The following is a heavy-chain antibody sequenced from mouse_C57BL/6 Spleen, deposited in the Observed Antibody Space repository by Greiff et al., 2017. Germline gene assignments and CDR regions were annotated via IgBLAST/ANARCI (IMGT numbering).Heavy chain of an antibody. CDR2: IDPENGDT. Sequence: VQLQQSGAELVRPGASVKLSCTASGFNIKDDYMHWVKQRPEQGLEWIGWIDPENGDTEYASKFQGKATITADTSSNTAYLQLSSLTSEDTAVYYCTTRITTLPSPHYYAMDYWGQGTSVTVSS. J-gene: IGHJ4*01. CDR3: TTRITTLPSPHYYAMDY. D-gene: IGHD2-4*01. V-gene: IGHV14-4*01. CDR1: GFNIKDDY.